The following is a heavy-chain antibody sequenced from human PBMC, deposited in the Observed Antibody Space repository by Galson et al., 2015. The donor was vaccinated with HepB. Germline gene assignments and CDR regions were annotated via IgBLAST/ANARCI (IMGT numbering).Heavy chain of an antibody. D-gene: IGHD3-9*01. CDR1: GFTLSSYW. Sequence: SLRLSCAASGFTLSSYWMSWVRQAPGKGLEWVANIKKDGSEKYYVDSVRGRFSISRDNAKNSVYLEMNSLRAEDTAVYYCTRDYFYGRDVWGQGTTVTVS. J-gene: IGHJ6*02. V-gene: IGHV3-7*03. CDR2: IKKDGSEK. CDR3: TRDYFYGRDV.